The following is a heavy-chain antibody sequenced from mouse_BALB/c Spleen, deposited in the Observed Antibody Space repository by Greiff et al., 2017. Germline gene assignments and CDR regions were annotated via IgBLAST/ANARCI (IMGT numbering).Heavy chain of an antibody. V-gene: IGHV14-4*02. CDR3: NAVGSLDYFDY. J-gene: IGHJ2*01. CDR2: IDPENGDT. D-gene: IGHD2-10*02. CDR1: GFNIKDYY. Sequence: VQLKQSGAELVRSGASVKLSCTASGFNIKDYYMHWVKQRPEQGLEWIGWIDPENGDTEYAPKFQGKATMTADTSSNTAYLQLSSLTSEDTAVYYCNAVGSLDYFDYWGQGTTLTVSS.